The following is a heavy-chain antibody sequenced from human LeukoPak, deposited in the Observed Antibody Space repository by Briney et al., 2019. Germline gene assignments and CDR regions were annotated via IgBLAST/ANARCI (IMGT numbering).Heavy chain of an antibody. Sequence: GGSLRLSCAASGFTFDDYGMSWVRQAPGKGLEWVSGINWNGGSTGYADSVKGRFTISRDNAKNSLYLQMNSLRAEDTALYHCARERYDSSGDFLKLDAFDIWGQGTMVTVSS. J-gene: IGHJ3*02. V-gene: IGHV3-20*01. D-gene: IGHD3-22*01. CDR2: INWNGGST. CDR1: GFTFDDYG. CDR3: ARERYDSSGDFLKLDAFDI.